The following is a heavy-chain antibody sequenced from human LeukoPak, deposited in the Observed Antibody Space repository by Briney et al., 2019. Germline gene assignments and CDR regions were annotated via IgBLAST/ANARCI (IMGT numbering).Heavy chain of an antibody. CDR2: INHSGST. D-gene: IGHD1-7*01. CDR3: ARGAYNWNYVSWFDP. V-gene: IGHV4-34*01. J-gene: IGHJ5*02. CDR1: GGSFSGYY. Sequence: PSETLSLTCAVYGGSFSGYYWSWIRQPPGKGLEWIREINHSGSTNYNPSLKSRVTISVDTSKNQFSLKLSSVTAADTAVYYCARGAYNWNYVSWFDPWGQGTLVTVSS.